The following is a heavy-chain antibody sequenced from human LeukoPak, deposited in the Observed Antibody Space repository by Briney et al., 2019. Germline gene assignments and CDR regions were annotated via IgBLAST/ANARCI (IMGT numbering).Heavy chain of an antibody. Sequence: PGGSLRLSCAASGFTFSNYWMNWVRQAPGKGLVWVSRIASDGSSTTYADSVKGRFSISRDNAKNTLYLQMYSLRAEDTAVYYCANLPPVVAATPPLYYYGMDVWGQGTTVTVSS. V-gene: IGHV3-74*01. D-gene: IGHD2-15*01. CDR1: GFTFSNYW. CDR2: IASDGSST. J-gene: IGHJ6*02. CDR3: ANLPPVVAATPPLYYYGMDV.